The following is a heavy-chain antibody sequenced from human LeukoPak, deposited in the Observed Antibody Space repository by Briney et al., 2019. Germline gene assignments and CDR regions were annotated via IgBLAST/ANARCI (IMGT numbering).Heavy chain of an antibody. CDR3: AKGSSFDY. J-gene: IGHJ4*02. CDR2: ISWNSGSI. V-gene: IGHV3-9*01. Sequence: GGSLRLSCAASGFTFDDYAMHWVRHAPGKGLEWVSVISWNSGSIGYADSVKGRFTISRDNAKNSLYLQMNSLRAEDTALYYCAKGSSFDYWGQGTLVTVSS. D-gene: IGHD3-10*01. CDR1: GFTFDDYA.